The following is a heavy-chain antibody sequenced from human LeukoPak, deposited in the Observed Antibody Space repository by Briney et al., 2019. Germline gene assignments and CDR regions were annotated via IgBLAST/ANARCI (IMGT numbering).Heavy chain of an antibody. Sequence: ASVKVSFKASGYTFNTYGISWVRQAPGQGLEWMGWISTYNGDTNYVQNLQGRVTMTTDTSTSTAYMELMSLRSDDTAVYYCLRDAQRPRLTPDYWGQGTLVTVPS. CDR1: GYTFNTYG. D-gene: IGHD6-25*01. V-gene: IGHV1-18*01. CDR2: ISTYNGDT. CDR3: LRDAQRPRLTPDY. J-gene: IGHJ4*02.